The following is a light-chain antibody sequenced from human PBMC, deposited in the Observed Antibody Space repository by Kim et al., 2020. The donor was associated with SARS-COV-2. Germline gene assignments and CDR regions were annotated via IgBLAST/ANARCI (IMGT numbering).Light chain of an antibody. J-gene: IGKJ4*01. CDR1: QNVYYN. V-gene: IGKV3-15*01. CDR3: QQYHEWPT. CDR2: GAS. Sequence: EIVMTQSPATLSVSPGEGATLSCRASQNVYYNLAWYRQKPGQAPTLIIYGASTRATGVPGRFSGSGFGTEFTLSINSLQSDDFAVYYCQQYHEWPTFGGGTKVDIK.